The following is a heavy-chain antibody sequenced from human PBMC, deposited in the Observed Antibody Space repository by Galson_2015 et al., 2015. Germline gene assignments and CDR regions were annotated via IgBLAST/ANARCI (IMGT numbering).Heavy chain of an antibody. Sequence: SVKVSCKASGYTFTSYDINWVRQATGQGLEWMGWMNPNSGNTGYAQKFQGRVTMTRNTSISTAYMELSSLRSEDTAVYYCARGVYYDIFTCWVLMYYGIDFSGQWTTVTVSS. CDR2: MNPNSGNT. V-gene: IGHV1-8*01. CDR1: GYTFTSYD. CDR3: ARGVYYDIFTCWVLMYYGIDF. D-gene: IGHD3-9*01. J-gene: IGHJ6*02.